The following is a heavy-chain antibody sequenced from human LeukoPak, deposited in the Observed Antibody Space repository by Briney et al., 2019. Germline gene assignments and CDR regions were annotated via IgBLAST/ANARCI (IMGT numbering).Heavy chain of an antibody. CDR3: ARASRGYRYTPHWFDP. J-gene: IGHJ5*02. CDR1: GGSFSGYY. V-gene: IGHV4-34*01. CDR2: INHSGST. D-gene: IGHD5-18*01. Sequence: PSETLSLTCAVYGGSFSGYYWSWIRQPPGKVLEWIGEINHSGSTNYNPSLKSRVTISVDTSKNQFSLKLSSVTAADTAVYYCARASRGYRYTPHWFDPWGQGTLVTVSS.